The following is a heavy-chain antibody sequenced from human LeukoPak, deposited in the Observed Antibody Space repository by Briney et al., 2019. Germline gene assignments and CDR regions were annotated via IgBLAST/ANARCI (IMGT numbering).Heavy chain of an antibody. J-gene: IGHJ6*03. V-gene: IGHV4-4*07. D-gene: IGHD6-6*01. CDR1: GASISSYY. CDR2: IYTSGST. CDR3: AGLSSSRYSMDV. Sequence: SETLSLTCTVSGASISSYYWSWIRQPAGKGLEWIGRIYTSGSTNCNPSLKSRVTMSVDTSKNQFSLKLSSVTAADTAVYYCAGLSSSRYSMDVWGKGTTVTVSS.